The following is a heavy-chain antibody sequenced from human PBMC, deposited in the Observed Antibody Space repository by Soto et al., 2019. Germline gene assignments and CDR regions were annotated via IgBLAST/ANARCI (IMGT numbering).Heavy chain of an antibody. CDR2: INGGNGDT. J-gene: IGHJ4*02. V-gene: IGHV1-3*01. Sequence: ASVKVSCKASGYTFTGYAIHWVRQAPGQRLEWMGWINGGNGDTKYAQKFQGRVTITRDTSAATAYMELTSLGSEDTALYHCGRGYCSSTSCQYYLDFWGKGT. CDR1: GYTFTGYA. CDR3: GRGYCSSTSCQYYLDF. D-gene: IGHD2-2*01.